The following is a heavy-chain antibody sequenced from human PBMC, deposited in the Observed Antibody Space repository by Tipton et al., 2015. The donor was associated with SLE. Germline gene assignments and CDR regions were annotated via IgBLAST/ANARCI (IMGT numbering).Heavy chain of an antibody. CDR1: DYTFVSYD. J-gene: IGHJ4*02. D-gene: IGHD3-22*01. CDR3: ARVAYYYDSSGYYYYFDY. V-gene: IGHV1-18*01. CDR2: ISADNGNT. Sequence: QVQLVQSGAEVKKPGASVKVSCKASDYTFVSYDITWVRQAPGQGLEWMGWISADNGNTNYAQNLQGRVTMTSDTSTSTAYMELRSLRSDDTAVYYCARVAYYYDSSGYYYYFDYWGQGTLVTVSS.